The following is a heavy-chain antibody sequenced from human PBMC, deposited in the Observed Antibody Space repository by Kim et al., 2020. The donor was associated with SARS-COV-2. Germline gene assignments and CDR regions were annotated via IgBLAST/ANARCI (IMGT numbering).Heavy chain of an antibody. CDR3: ATRGR. Sequence: YKRGHTFYVDSTKGRFTIARDNSKNTLSLQMNSLRAEDTAVYYCATRGRWGQGTLVTVSS. CDR2: YKRGHT. J-gene: IGHJ4*02. V-gene: IGHV3-53*01. D-gene: IGHD3-10*01.